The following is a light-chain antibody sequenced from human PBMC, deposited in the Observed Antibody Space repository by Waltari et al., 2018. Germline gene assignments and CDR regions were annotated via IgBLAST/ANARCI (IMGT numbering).Light chain of an antibody. J-gene: IGKJ4*01. V-gene: IGKV1-5*03. Sequence: DIQMTQSPSTLSASVGDRVTITCRASQSSSEWLAWYQQKPGKAPKLRIYKTSNLQSGVPSRFSGSGSGTEFTLTISSLQPDDFATYYCQQYNLYPLTFGGGTKVEIK. CDR1: QSSSEW. CDR2: KTS. CDR3: QQYNLYPLT.